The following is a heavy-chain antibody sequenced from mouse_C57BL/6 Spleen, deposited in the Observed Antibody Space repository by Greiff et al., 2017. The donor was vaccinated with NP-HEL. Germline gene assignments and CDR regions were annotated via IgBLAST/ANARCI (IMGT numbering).Heavy chain of an antibody. CDR3: DY. D-gene: IGHD2-5*01. V-gene: IGHV14-2*01. Sequence: VQLQQSGAELVKPGASVKLSCTASGFNIKDYYMHWVKQRTEQGLEWIGRIDPEDGETKYAPKFQGKATITADTSEDTAVYYCARQGYSNFDYYAMDYWGQGTSVTVSS. CDR2: IDPEDGET. CDR1: GFNIKDYY. J-gene: IGHJ4*01.